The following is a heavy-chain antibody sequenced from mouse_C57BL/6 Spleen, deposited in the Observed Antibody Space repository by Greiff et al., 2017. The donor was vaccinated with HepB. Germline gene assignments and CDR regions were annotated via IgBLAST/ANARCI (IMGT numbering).Heavy chain of an antibody. CDR1: GYTFPSYW. CDR3: AIYYDYEGAMDY. J-gene: IGHJ4*01. D-gene: IGHD2-4*01. V-gene: IGHV1-64*01. Sequence: QVQLQQPGAELVKPGASVKLSCKASGYTFPSYWMHWVKQRPGQGLEWIGMIHPNSGSTNYNEKFKSKATLTVDKSSSTAYMQLSSLTSEDSAVYYCAIYYDYEGAMDYWGQGTSVTVSS. CDR2: IHPNSGST.